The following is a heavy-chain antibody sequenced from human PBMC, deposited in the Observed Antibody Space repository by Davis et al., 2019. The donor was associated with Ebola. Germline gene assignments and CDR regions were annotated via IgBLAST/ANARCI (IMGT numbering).Heavy chain of an antibody. D-gene: IGHD3-10*01. Sequence: PGGSLRLSCAASGFTFSTYSMTWVRQAPGRGLEWVSYISGSSRYIYDAESVKGRFTISRDNAKNSLYLQMTSLRAGDTAVYYCARARFGSVSFDYWGQGTLVTVSS. CDR3: ARARFGSVSFDY. CDR2: ISGSSRYI. V-gene: IGHV3-21*01. J-gene: IGHJ4*02. CDR1: GFTFSTYS.